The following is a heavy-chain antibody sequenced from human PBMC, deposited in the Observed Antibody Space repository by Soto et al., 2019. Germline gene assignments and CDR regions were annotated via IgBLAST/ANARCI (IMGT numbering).Heavy chain of an antibody. J-gene: IGHJ6*02. CDR3: ARQSPPRYYGSGSYQDYYYGMDV. D-gene: IGHD3-10*01. CDR1: GYSFTSYW. Sequence: PGESLKISCKGSGYSFTSYWIGWVRQMPGKGLEWMGIIYPGDSDTRYSPSFQGQVTISADKSISTAYLQWSSLKASDTAMYYCARQSPPRYYGSGSYQDYYYGMDVWGQGTTVTSP. V-gene: IGHV5-51*01. CDR2: IYPGDSDT.